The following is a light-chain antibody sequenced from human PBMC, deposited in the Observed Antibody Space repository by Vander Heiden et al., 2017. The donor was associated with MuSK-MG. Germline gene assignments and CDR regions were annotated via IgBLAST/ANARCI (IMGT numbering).Light chain of an antibody. CDR3: QQYYSTPHT. J-gene: IGKJ2*01. V-gene: IGKV4-1*01. CDR1: QSVLYSSNNKNY. Sequence: DIVRTQSPDSLAVSLGERATINCKSSQSVLYSSNNKNYLAWYQQKPGQPPKLLIYWASTRESGVPVRFSGSGSGTDFTLTISSLQAEDVAVYYCQQYYSTPHTFGQGTKLEIK. CDR2: WAS.